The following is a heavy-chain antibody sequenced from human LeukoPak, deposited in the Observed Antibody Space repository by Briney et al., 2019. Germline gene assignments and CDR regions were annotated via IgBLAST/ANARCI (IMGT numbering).Heavy chain of an antibody. CDR2: IYYSGST. V-gene: IGHV4-39*01. Sequence: SETLSLTCTVSAGSISSSSYYWGWIRQPPGKGLEWIGSIYYSGSTYYNPSLKSRVTISVDTSKNQFSLKLSSVTAADTAVYYCARLVSIVGATGQLNFDYWGQGTLVTVSS. J-gene: IGHJ4*02. CDR3: ARLVSIVGATGQLNFDY. CDR1: AGSISSSSYY. D-gene: IGHD1-26*01.